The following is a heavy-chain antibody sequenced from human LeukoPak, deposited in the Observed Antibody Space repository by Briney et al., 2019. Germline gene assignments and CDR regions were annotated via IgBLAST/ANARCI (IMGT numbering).Heavy chain of an antibody. CDR2: INHSGST. Sequence: SETLSLTCAVYGGSFSGYYWSWIRQPPGKGLEWIGEINHSGSTSYNPSLKSRVTISVDTSKNQFSLKLSSVTAADTAVYYCARFGVGATTNYYYYGTDVWGQGTTVTVSS. J-gene: IGHJ6*02. CDR1: GGSFSGYY. D-gene: IGHD1-26*01. V-gene: IGHV4-34*01. CDR3: ARFGVGATTNYYYYGTDV.